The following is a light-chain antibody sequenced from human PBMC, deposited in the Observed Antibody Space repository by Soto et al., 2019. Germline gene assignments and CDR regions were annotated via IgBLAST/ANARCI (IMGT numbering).Light chain of an antibody. Sequence: QSAPTQPRSVYGSPGQSVTVYCTGTSRDVGIYNYVSWYQQRPGTAPKVMIYDVTKRPSGVPDRFSGSKSANTASLTISGLQADDEADYYCCSYAGNYTLLFGGGTKVTVL. J-gene: IGLJ2*01. CDR3: CSYAGNYTLL. V-gene: IGLV2-11*01. CDR1: SRDVGIYNY. CDR2: DVT.